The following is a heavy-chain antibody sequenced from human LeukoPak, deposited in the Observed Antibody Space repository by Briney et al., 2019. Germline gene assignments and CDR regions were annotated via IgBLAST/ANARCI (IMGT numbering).Heavy chain of an antibody. CDR3: ARSTHYYDSSGYFLGMDV. CDR2: TYYRSKWYN. V-gene: IGHV6-1*01. D-gene: IGHD3-22*01. CDR1: GDSFSSNSAA. J-gene: IGHJ6*02. Sequence: SQTLSLTCAISGDSFSSNSAAWNWIRQSPSRGLEWLGRTYYRSKWYNDYAVSVKSRITINPDTSKNQFSLQLNSVTPEDTAVYYCARSTHYYDSSGYFLGMDVWGQGTTVTVSS.